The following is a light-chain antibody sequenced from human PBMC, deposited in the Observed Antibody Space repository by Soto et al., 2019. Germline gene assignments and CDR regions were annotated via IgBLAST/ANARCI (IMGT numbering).Light chain of an antibody. Sequence: DIVMTQPPDSLAVSLGETATINCKSSQNGLYRPSNRNYLAWYQQKPGQPPKLPIYWASTRELEVPDRFSGSGFGTVFTLTLRSLQAKVVGVYFCQQDYSAPRKFGQGAKVEVK. J-gene: IGKJ1*01. V-gene: IGKV4-1*01. CDR1: QNGLYRPSNRNY. CDR2: WAS. CDR3: QQDYSAPRK.